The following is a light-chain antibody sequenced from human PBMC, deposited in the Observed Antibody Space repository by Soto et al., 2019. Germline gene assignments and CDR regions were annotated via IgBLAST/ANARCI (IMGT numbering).Light chain of an antibody. CDR2: DAS. CDR1: QSISSR. Sequence: DIQMTQSPSTLSASVGDRVTITCRASQSISSRLAWYQQKAGKAPKLLIYDASSLESGVPSRFSGSGSGTEFTLTISSLQPDDSATYHCQQYNTYWTFGQGTKVDI. V-gene: IGKV1-5*01. J-gene: IGKJ1*01. CDR3: QQYNTYWT.